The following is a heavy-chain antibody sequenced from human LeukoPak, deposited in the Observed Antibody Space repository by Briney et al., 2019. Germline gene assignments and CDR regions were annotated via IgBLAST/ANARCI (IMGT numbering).Heavy chain of an antibody. J-gene: IGHJ6*02. V-gene: IGHV3-53*04. CDR3: ARDSVVSSNLGGGYYYYGMDV. CDR2: IYSGGST. D-gene: IGHD3-22*01. CDR1: GFTVSSNY. Sequence: PGGSLRLSCAASGFTVSSNYMSWVRQAPGKGLEWVSVIYSGGSTYYADSVKGRFTISRHNSKNTLYLQMNSLRAEDTAVYYCARDSVVSSNLGGGYYYYGMDVWGQGTTVTVSS.